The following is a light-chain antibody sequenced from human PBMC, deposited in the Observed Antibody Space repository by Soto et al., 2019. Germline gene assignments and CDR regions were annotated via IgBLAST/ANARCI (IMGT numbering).Light chain of an antibody. J-gene: IGKJ1*01. CDR1: QSINSW. CDR2: KAS. V-gene: IGKV1-5*03. CDR3: QQYYTCFPT. Sequence: DIQMTQFPSTLSASIGDRVTITCRASQSINSWLAWFQQKPGKAPKLLIYKASNLDGGVPSSFSGSGSGTEFTLTISSLPPDDFATYYCQQYYTCFPTFGHGTMVEIK.